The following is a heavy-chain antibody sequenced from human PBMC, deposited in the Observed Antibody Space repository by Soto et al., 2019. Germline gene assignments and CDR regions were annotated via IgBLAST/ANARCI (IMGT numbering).Heavy chain of an antibody. J-gene: IGHJ4*02. CDR1: GYSFTSYW. V-gene: IGHV5-10-1*03. D-gene: IGHD1-20*01. CDR3: ARQGGSITGMRAADY. Sequence: EVQLVQSGAEVKKPGESLRISCKGSGYSFTSYWISWVRQMPGKGLEWMGRIDPSDSYTNYSPSFQGHVTISADKSISTAYLQWISLKASDTAMYYCARQGGSITGMRAADYWGQGTLVTVSS. CDR2: IDPSDSYT.